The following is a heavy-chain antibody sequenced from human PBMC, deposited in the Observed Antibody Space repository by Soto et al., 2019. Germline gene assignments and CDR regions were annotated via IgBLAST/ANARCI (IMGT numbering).Heavy chain of an antibody. D-gene: IGHD6-19*01. CDR2: IDHSGST. V-gene: IGHV4-4*02. Sequence: QVQLQESGPGLVKPSGTLSLTCAVSGGSISSTNWWNWVRQPPGKGLVWIGEIDHSGSTNYNPSLKSRVTMSVDKPKNQFSLKLSSVTAADTAVYYCVRDSGNGWKDYWGQGTLVTVSS. CDR3: VRDSGNGWKDY. J-gene: IGHJ4*02. CDR1: GGSISSTNW.